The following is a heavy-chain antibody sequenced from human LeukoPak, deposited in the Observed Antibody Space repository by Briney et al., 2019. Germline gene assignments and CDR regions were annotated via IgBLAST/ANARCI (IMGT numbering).Heavy chain of an antibody. J-gene: IGHJ4*02. CDR3: ARARGYSYGYPDY. Sequence: PSETLSLTCAVYGGSFSGYYWSWIRQPPGKGLEWIGEINHSGSTYYNPSLKSRVTISVDTSKNQFSLKLSSVTAADTAVYYCARARGYSYGYPDYWGQGTLVTVSS. V-gene: IGHV4-34*01. D-gene: IGHD5-18*01. CDR1: GGSFSGYY. CDR2: INHSGST.